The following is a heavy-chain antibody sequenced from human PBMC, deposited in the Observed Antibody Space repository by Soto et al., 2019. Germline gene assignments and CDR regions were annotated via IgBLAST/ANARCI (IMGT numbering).Heavy chain of an antibody. CDR2: IDPSDSYT. CDR1: GYSFTSYW. J-gene: IGHJ6*02. Sequence: PGESLKISCKGSGYSFTSYWISWVRQMPGKGLEWMGRIDPSDSYTNYSPSFQGHVTTSADKSISTAYLQWSSLKASDTAMYYCASLNGYYYGMDVWGQGTTVTVSS. V-gene: IGHV5-10-1*01. CDR3: ASLNGYYYGMDV.